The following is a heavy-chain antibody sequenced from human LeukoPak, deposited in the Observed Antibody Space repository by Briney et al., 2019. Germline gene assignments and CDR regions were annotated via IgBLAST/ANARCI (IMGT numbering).Heavy chain of an antibody. D-gene: IGHD5-18*01. CDR3: ARGTAHYFDY. CDR1: GDSVSSNSAA. V-gene: IGHV6-1*01. CDR2: TYCRSTCYS. J-gene: IGHJ4*02. Sequence: SQTLSLTCAISGDSVSSNSAAWNWFRQSPSRGLEWLGRTYCRSTCYSDYAVSVKSRITINPDTSKNQFSLQLNSVTPEDTAVYCCARGTAHYFDYWGQGTLVTVSS.